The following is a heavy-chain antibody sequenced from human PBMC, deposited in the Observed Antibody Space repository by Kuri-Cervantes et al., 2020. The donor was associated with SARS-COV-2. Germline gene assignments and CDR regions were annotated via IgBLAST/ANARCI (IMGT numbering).Heavy chain of an antibody. D-gene: IGHD6-13*01. CDR2: INPNSGGT. V-gene: IGHV1-2*06. Sequence: ASVKVSCKASGNTFTGYYMHWVRQAPGQGLEWMGRINPNSGGTNYAQKFQGRVTMTRDTSISTAYMELSRLRSDDTAVYYCARDADSSSWYPGAFDIWGQGTMVTVSS. J-gene: IGHJ3*02. CDR3: ARDADSSSWYPGAFDI. CDR1: GNTFTGYY.